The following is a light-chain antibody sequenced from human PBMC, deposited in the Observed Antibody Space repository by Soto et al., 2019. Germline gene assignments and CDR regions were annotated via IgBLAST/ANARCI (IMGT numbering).Light chain of an antibody. CDR3: QQRSKWRT. CDR1: QSVLNN. V-gene: IGKV3-11*01. Sequence: PGERATLSCGASQSVLNNLAWYQQKLGQAPRLLIYDASKRATGIPARFSGSGFGTDFTLTISSLEPEDFAVYYCQQRSKWRTFGQGTKVDIK. J-gene: IGKJ1*01. CDR2: DAS.